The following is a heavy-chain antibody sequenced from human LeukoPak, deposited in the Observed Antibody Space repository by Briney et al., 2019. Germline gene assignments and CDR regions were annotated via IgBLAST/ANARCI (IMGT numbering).Heavy chain of an antibody. CDR2: IYTSGST. Sequence: PSETLSLTCTASGCSISSYYRSWIRQPAGKGLEWIWRIYTSGSTTYNPSFKNRVTTSVDTSQNQFSLKLSAVTAADKAVYYCARGTWYYYYYGMDVWGQGTTVTVSS. CDR3: ARGTWYYYYYGMDV. V-gene: IGHV4-4*07. D-gene: IGHD2-8*01. J-gene: IGHJ6*02. CDR1: GCSISSYY.